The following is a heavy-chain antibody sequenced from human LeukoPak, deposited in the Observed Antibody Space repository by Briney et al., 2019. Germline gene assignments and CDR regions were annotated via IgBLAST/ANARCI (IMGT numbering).Heavy chain of an antibody. Sequence: GGSLRLSCAASGFRSDGHGMSWVRQAPGKGLEWVSGINWHGSSKGYADSVKGRFTISRDNAKNSLYLQMNSLRAEDTALYYCARAAGGYYDSTWTSAEFDYWGRGTLVAVSS. CDR2: INWHGSSK. D-gene: IGHD3-9*01. CDR3: ARAAGGYYDSTWTSAEFDY. J-gene: IGHJ4*02. CDR1: GFRSDGHG. V-gene: IGHV3-20*04.